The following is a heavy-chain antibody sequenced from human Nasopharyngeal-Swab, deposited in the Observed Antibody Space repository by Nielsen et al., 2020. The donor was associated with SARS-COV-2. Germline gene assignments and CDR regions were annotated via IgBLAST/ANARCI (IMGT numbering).Heavy chain of an antibody. CDR1: GYTFTGYY. CDR3: ARSHIVVVTDAFDI. Sequence: ASVQVSCKASGYTFTGYYMHWVRQATGQGLEWMGWINPNSGGTNYAQKFQGWVTMTRDTSISTAYMELSRLRSDDTAVYYCARSHIVVVTDAFDIWGQGTMVTVSS. CDR2: INPNSGGT. J-gene: IGHJ3*02. D-gene: IGHD2-21*02. V-gene: IGHV1-2*04.